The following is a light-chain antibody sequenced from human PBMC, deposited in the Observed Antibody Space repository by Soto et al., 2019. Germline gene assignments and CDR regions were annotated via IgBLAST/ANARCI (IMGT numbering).Light chain of an antibody. Sequence: SYELTQPPSVSVAPGHTARITCGGNNIGSKSVHWYRQKPGQAPVLVVSDDTDRPSGIPERFSGSKSANTANLTISGVEGGDEADYYCHLWDIRSDQVVFGGGTKVTVL. CDR1: NIGSKS. CDR3: HLWDIRSDQVV. V-gene: IGLV3-21*02. J-gene: IGLJ2*01. CDR2: DDT.